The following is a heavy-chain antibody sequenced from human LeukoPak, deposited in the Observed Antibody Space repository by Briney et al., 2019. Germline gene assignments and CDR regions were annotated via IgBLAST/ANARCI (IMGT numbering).Heavy chain of an antibody. D-gene: IGHD1-26*01. CDR1: GFTFSSYA. J-gene: IGHJ4*02. V-gene: IGHV3-23*01. Sequence: LAGGSLRLSCAASGFTFSSYAMSWVRQAPGKGLEWVSAISGSGGSTYYADSVKGRVTISRDNSKNTLYLQMNSLRAEDTAVYYCAKEGGGSYLRSWFDYWGQGTLVTVSS. CDR2: ISGSGGST. CDR3: AKEGGGSYLRSWFDY.